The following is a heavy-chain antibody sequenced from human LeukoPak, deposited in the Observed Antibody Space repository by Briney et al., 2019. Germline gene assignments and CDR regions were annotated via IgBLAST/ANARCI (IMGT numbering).Heavy chain of an antibody. CDR2: IYTSGST. J-gene: IGHJ4*02. CDR3: ARSEDRPTTFDY. Sequence: SETLSLTCTVSGGSISSYYWSWIRQPAGKGLEWIGRIYTSGSTNYNPSLESRVTMSVDTSKNQFSLKLSSVTAADTAVYYCARSEDRPTTFDYWGQGTLVTVSS. CDR1: GGSISSYY. D-gene: IGHD1-14*01. V-gene: IGHV4-4*07.